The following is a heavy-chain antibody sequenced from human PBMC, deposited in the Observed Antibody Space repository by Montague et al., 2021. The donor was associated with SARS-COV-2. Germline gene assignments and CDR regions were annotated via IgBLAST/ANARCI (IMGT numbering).Heavy chain of an antibody. Sequence: SETLSLTCVVYGGSFSGYYWSWIRQPPEKGLEWIGEINQSGRTNNNPSLKSRVIISVDTSKNQFSLKLSSVTAADTAVYYCARRVSSVWGVTVSAELDYWGQGILVIVSS. D-gene: IGHD3-10*01. J-gene: IGHJ4*02. CDR2: INQSGRT. V-gene: IGHV4-34*01. CDR1: GGSFSGYY. CDR3: ARRVSSVWGVTVSAELDY.